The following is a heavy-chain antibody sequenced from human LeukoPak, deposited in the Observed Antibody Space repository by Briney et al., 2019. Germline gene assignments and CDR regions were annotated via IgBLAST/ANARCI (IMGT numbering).Heavy chain of an antibody. Sequence: ASVKVSCKASGYTFTGYYMHWVRQAPGQGLEWMGWINGNSGGTKYAQKFQGRVTMTRDTSISTAYIELSRLTSDDTAVYYCARDPPISAELDSWGQGTLVTVSS. CDR3: ARDPPISAELDS. CDR2: INGNSGGT. CDR1: GYTFTGYY. D-gene: IGHD3-3*01. J-gene: IGHJ4*02. V-gene: IGHV1-2*02.